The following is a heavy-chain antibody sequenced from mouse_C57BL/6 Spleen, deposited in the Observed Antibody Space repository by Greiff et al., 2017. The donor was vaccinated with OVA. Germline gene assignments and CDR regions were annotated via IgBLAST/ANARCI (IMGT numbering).Heavy chain of an antibody. J-gene: IGHJ2*01. V-gene: IGHV14-3*01. CDR3: ASGSYFDY. Sequence: EVQLQESVAELVRPGASVKLSCTASGFNIKNTYMHWVKQRPEQGLEWIGRIDPANGNTKYAPKFPGQAPITADTSSNTAYLQLSSLTAEDTAIYYCASGSYFDYWGQGTTLTVSS. CDR1: GFNIKNTY. CDR2: IDPANGNT.